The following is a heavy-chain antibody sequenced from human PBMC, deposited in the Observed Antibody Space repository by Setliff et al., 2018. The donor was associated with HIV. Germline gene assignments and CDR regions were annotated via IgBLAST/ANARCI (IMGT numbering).Heavy chain of an antibody. J-gene: IGHJ6*02. Sequence: PSETLSLTCTVSGGSISSYYWSWIRQPPGKGLEWIGYIYYSGSTNYNPSLKSRVTISVATSKNQFSLKLNSVTTADTAVYYCARSRTSSGYYGVTGYGMDVWGQGTTVTSP. D-gene: IGHD3-22*01. CDR2: IYYSGST. CDR1: GGSISSYY. CDR3: ARSRTSSGYYGVTGYGMDV. V-gene: IGHV4-59*01.